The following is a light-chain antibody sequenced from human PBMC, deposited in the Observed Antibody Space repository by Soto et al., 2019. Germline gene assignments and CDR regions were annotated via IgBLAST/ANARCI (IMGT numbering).Light chain of an antibody. J-gene: IGLJ2*01. CDR3: NSYTLSRTVV. Sequence: QSALTQPASVSGSPGQSITLSCAGTSSDIGAHNFVSWYQHHPGKAPKLIIYEVTKWPSGVSIRFSGSKAGNTASLTISGLQAEDEADYYCNSYTLSRTVVFGGGTKLTVL. V-gene: IGLV2-14*01. CDR2: EVT. CDR1: SSDIGAHNF.